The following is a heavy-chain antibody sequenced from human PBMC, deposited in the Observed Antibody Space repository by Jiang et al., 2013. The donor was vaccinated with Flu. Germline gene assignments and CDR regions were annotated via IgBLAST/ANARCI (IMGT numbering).Heavy chain of an antibody. CDR1: GGSISSSSYY. Sequence: LLKPSETLSLTCTVSGGSISSSSYYWGWIRQPPGKGLEWIGSIYYSGSTYYNPSLKSRVTISVDTSKNQFSLKLSSVTAADTAVYYCARRYGSHHGDYVLDYWGQGTLVTVSS. D-gene: IGHD4-17*01. CDR2: IYYSGST. V-gene: IGHV4-39*07. CDR3: ARRYGSHHGDYVLDY. J-gene: IGHJ4*02.